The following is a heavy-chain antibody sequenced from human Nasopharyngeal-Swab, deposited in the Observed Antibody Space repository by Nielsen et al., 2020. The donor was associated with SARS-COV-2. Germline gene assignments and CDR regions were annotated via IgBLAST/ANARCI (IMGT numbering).Heavy chain of an antibody. CDR1: GFTFSNAW. V-gene: IGHV3-15*05. J-gene: IGHJ4*02. CDR3: TTDPRTAYGHYDPPDY. Sequence: GESLRLSCAASGFTFSNAWMSWVRQAPGKGLEWVGRIKSKTDGGTTDYAAPVKGRFTISRDDSKNTLYLQLNSLKIEDTAAYYCTTDPRTAYGHYDPPDYWGQGNLVTVSS. CDR2: IKSKTDGGTT. D-gene: IGHD4-17*01.